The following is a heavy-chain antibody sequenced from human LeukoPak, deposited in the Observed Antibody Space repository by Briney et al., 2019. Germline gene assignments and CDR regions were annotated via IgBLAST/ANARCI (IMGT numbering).Heavy chain of an antibody. D-gene: IGHD6-19*01. Sequence: ASVKVSCKASGYTFTSYGISWVRQAPGQGLEWMGWISAYNGNTNYAQKLQGRVTMTTDTSTSTAYMELRSLRSDDTAVYYCARDRASGWYVRDCYYYGMDVWGQGTTVTVSS. V-gene: IGHV1-18*01. CDR3: ARDRASGWYVRDCYYYGMDV. CDR1: GYTFTSYG. J-gene: IGHJ6*02. CDR2: ISAYNGNT.